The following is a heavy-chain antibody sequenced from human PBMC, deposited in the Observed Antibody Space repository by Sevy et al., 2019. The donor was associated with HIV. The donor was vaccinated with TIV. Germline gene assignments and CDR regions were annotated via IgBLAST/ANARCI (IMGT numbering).Heavy chain of an antibody. J-gene: IGHJ3*02. CDR1: GYTFTSYG. Sequence: ASVKVSCKASGYTFTSYGISWVRQAPGQGLEWMGWISAYNGNTKYAQKLQGRVTMTTDTSTSTAYIELRSLRSDETAVYYCARVPITMIVVVITDLGAFDIWGQGTMVTVSS. V-gene: IGHV1-18*01. CDR3: ARVPITMIVVVITDLGAFDI. CDR2: ISAYNGNT. D-gene: IGHD3-22*01.